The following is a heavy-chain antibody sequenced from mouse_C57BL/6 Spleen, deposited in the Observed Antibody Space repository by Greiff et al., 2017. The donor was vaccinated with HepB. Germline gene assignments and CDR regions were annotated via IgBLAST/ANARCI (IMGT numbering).Heavy chain of an antibody. Sequence: VKLVESGAELARPGASVKLSCKASGYTFTSYGISWVKQRTGQGLEWIGEIYPRSGNTYYNEKFKGKATLTADKSSSTAYMELRSLTSEDSAVCFCARSDTTVPLWYFDVWGTGTTVTVSS. CDR3: ARSDTTVPLWYFDV. CDR2: IYPRSGNT. D-gene: IGHD1-1*01. CDR1: GYTFTSYG. J-gene: IGHJ1*03. V-gene: IGHV1-81*01.